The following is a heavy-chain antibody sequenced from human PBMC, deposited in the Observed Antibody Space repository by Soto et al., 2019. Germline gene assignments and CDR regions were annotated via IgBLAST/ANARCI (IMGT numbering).Heavy chain of an antibody. CDR2: FIPIFGTA. CDR3: AREASYYYDSSGYSVLGAFDI. D-gene: IGHD3-22*01. CDR1: GGTFSSYA. V-gene: IGHV1-69*06. Sequence: QVQLVQSGAEVKKPGSSVKVSCKASGGTFSSYAISWVRQAPGQGLEWMGGFIPIFGTANYAQKFQGRVTITADKSTSTAYMELSSLRSEDTAVYYCAREASYYYDSSGYSVLGAFDIWGQGTMVTVSS. J-gene: IGHJ3*02.